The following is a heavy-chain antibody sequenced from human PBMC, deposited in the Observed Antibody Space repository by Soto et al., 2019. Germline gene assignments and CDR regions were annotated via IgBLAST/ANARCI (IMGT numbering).Heavy chain of an antibody. CDR2: INAYNGNT. CDR1: GYTFTSYG. D-gene: IGHD3-9*01. J-gene: IGHJ6*02. Sequence: ASVKVSCKASGYTFTSYGISWVRQAPGQGLEWMGWINAYNGNTNYAQKLQGRVTMTTDTSTNTAYMELRSLRSDDTAVYYCARDARLRCFDWFRMGRYYYGMDVWGQGTTVTVSS. V-gene: IGHV1-18*01. CDR3: ARDARLRCFDWFRMGRYYYGMDV.